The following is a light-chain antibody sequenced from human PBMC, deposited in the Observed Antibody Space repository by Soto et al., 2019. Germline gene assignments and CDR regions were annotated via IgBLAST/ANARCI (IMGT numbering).Light chain of an antibody. Sequence: QSVLTQPPSAFGTPGQRVTISCSGSSSNVGRNGVNWYQQLPGTAPKLLIHSDNQRPSGVPDRFSGSKTGTSASLDISGLQYEDEADYYCAPCDDSLDGPVFGGGTKLTVL. V-gene: IGLV1-44*01. CDR3: APCDDSLDGPV. CDR1: SSNVGRNG. CDR2: SDN. J-gene: IGLJ3*02.